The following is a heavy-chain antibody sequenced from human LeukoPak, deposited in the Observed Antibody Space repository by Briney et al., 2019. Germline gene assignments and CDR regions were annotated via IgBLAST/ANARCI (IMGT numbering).Heavy chain of an antibody. D-gene: IGHD3-10*01. Sequence: PSETLSLTCAVYSGSFSGYYWSWIRQPPGKGLEWIGEINHSGSTNYNPSLKSRVTISVDTSKNQFSLKLRSVTATDTAVYYCARLVDYGSGSHWGQGTLVIVSS. V-gene: IGHV4-34*01. CDR3: ARLVDYGSGSH. J-gene: IGHJ4*02. CDR2: INHSGST. CDR1: SGSFSGYY.